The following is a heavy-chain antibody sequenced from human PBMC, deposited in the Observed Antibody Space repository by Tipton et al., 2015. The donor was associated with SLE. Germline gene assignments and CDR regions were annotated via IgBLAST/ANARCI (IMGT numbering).Heavy chain of an antibody. CDR3: AKEDESGDTRAFDI. Sequence: TLSLTCTVSGGSISSYYWSWIRQPPGKGLEWIGYIYYSGSTNYNPSLKSRVTISVDTSKNQFSLKLSSVTAADTAVYYCAKEDESGDTRAFDIWGQGTMVTVSS. D-gene: IGHD2-2*02. J-gene: IGHJ3*02. CDR2: IYYSGST. CDR1: GGSISSYY. V-gene: IGHV4-59*01.